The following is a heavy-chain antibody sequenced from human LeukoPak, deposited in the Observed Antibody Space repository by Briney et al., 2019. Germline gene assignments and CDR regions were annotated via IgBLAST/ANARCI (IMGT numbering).Heavy chain of an antibody. J-gene: IGHJ5*02. CDR3: ARGSSIVTSTIDWFDP. D-gene: IGHD6-6*01. CDR1: GYTFTGYY. CDR2: INPNSGGT. V-gene: IGHV1-2*02. Sequence: ASVKVSCNSSGYTFTGYYMPWVRQAPGQGLEWMGWINPNSGGTHYAQKFQGRVTMTRDTSINTAYMELSRLRSDDTAIYYCARGSSIVTSTIDWFDPWGQGALVAVSS.